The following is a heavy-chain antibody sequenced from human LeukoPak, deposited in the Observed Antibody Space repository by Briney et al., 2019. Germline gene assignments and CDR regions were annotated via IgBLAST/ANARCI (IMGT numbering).Heavy chain of an antibody. D-gene: IGHD6-25*01. Sequence: SDTLSLTCTVSGGSITIYYWSWIRQPAGKGLEWIGRIYTSGSTNYNPSLKSRVTISVDTSQNQFFLLLTSVTAAATAVYSCARVAGYLPTRWFDPWGQGTHVTVSS. CDR3: ARVAGYLPTRWFDP. CDR1: GGSITIYY. CDR2: IYTSGST. J-gene: IGHJ5*02. V-gene: IGHV4-4*07.